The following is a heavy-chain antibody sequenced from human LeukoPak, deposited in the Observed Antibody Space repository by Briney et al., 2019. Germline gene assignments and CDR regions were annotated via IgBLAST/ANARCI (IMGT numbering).Heavy chain of an antibody. CDR1: GFTFSSYA. CDR3: ARDARTITQWLANWFDP. D-gene: IGHD6-19*01. J-gene: IGHJ5*02. V-gene: IGHV3-30-3*01. Sequence: GGSLRLSCAASGFTFSSYAMHWVRQAPGKGLEWVAVISYDGSNKYYADSVKGRFTIPRDNSKNTLYLQMNSLRAEDTAVYYCARDARTITQWLANWFDPWGQGTLVTVSS. CDR2: ISYDGSNK.